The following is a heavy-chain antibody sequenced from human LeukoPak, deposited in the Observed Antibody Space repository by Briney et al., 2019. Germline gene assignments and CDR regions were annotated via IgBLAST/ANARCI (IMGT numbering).Heavy chain of an antibody. J-gene: IGHJ4*02. CDR3: AKDILKIFGVVIPENVGYYFAF. CDR1: GFTFSSYA. CDR2: ISGSGGST. V-gene: IGHV3-23*01. Sequence: GGSLRLSCAASGFTFSSYAMSWVRQGPGKGLEWVSAISGSGGSTYYADSVKGRFTISRDNSKNTLYLQMNSLRAEDTALYYCAKDILKIFGVVIPENVGYYFAFWGQGTLVTVSS. D-gene: IGHD3-3*01.